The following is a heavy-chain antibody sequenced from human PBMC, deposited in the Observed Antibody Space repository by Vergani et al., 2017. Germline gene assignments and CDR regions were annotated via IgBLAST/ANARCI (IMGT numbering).Heavy chain of an antibody. CDR1: GYTFTSCG. Sequence: QVQLVQSGAEVKKPGASVKVSCKASGYTFTSCGISWVRQAPGQGLEWMGWISAYNGNTNYAQKLQGRVTMTTDTSTSTAYMELRSLRSDDTAVYYCARGYSSSWYPPYYYYYYMDVWGKGTTVTVSS. D-gene: IGHD6-13*01. CDR2: ISAYNGNT. J-gene: IGHJ6*03. CDR3: ARGYSSSWYPPYYYYYYMDV. V-gene: IGHV1-18*01.